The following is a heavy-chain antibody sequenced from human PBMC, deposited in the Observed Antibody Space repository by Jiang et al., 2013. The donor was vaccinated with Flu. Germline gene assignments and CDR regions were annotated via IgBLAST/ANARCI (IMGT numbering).Heavy chain of an antibody. CDR1: GGSISSYY. Sequence: PGLVKPSETLSLTCTVSGGSISSYYWSWIRQPPGKGLEWIGYIYYSGSTNYNPSLKSRVTISVDTSKNQFSLKLSSVTAADTAVYYCARGWGVVAATPFDYWGQGTLVTVSS. D-gene: IGHD2-15*01. CDR3: ARGWGVVAATPFDY. V-gene: IGHV4-59*01. CDR2: IYYSGST. J-gene: IGHJ4*02.